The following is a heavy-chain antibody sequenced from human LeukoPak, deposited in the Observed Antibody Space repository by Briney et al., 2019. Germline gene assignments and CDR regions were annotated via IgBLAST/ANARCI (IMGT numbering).Heavy chain of an antibody. V-gene: IGHV1-2*04. CDR1: GYTFTGYY. CDR3: ARDRGSPDRTTGRSYGMDV. CDR2: INPNSGGT. D-gene: IGHD1-1*01. Sequence: ASVKVSCKASGYTFTGYYMHWVRQAPGQGLEWMGWINPNSGGTNYAQKLQGWVTMTRDTSISTAYMELSRLRSDDTAVYYCARDRGSPDRTTGRSYGMDVWGKGTTVTVSS. J-gene: IGHJ6*04.